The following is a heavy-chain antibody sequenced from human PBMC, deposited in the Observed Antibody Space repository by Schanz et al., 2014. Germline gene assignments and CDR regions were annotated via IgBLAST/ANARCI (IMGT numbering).Heavy chain of an antibody. CDR3: ARVHIATYRYNSPGACDI. J-gene: IGHJ3*02. CDR1: GYIFGSHG. D-gene: IGHD3-16*02. V-gene: IGHV1-18*01. CDR2: INAHTGNT. Sequence: QLMQSGSEVRKPGASVKVSCKASGYIFGSHGMTRVRQAPGQGPELMGWINAHTGNTQYAQKFQGRVNMTRDTVTTTVHLELTRLRTDDTAIYYCARVHIATYRYNSPGACDIWGQGTRVTVSS.